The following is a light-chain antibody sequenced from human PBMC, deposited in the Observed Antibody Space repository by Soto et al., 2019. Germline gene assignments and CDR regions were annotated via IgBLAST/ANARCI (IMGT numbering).Light chain of an antibody. CDR1: QSISSW. J-gene: IGKJ4*01. CDR3: QQYNDYSLA. V-gene: IGKV1-5*03. CDR2: KAS. Sequence: DVQMTQSPSTLSASVGDSVTITCRASQSISSWVAWYQHKPGKAPNLLIYKASSLGSGVPSKFSGSGSGKEFTLTISSLQPDDSATYYCQQYNDYSLAFGGGTKEEIK.